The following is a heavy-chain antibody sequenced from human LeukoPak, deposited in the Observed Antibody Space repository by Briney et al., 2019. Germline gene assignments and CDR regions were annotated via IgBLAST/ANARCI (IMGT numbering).Heavy chain of an antibody. CDR3: ARGTVLGYCTNGVCYQPPNWFDP. J-gene: IGHJ5*02. CDR1: GYTFTSYD. Sequence: ASVKVSCKASGYTFTSYDINWVRQATGQGLEWMGWMNPNSGNTGYAQKFQGRVTITRNTSISTAYMELSSLGSEDTAVYYCARGTVLGYCTNGVCYQPPNWFDPWGQGTLVTVSS. V-gene: IGHV1-8*03. CDR2: MNPNSGNT. D-gene: IGHD2-8*01.